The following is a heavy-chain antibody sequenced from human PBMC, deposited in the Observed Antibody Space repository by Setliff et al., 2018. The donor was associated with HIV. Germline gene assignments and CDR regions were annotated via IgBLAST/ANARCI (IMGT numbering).Heavy chain of an antibody. CDR1: GYTFTSYG. CDR2: ISAYNGNT. J-gene: IGHJ4*02. CDR3: AREGIERYQYYNFWSGYYTPDY. D-gene: IGHD3-3*01. Sequence: ASVKVSCKASGYTFTSYGISWVRQAPGQGLEWMGWISAYNGNTNYAQKLQGRVTMTTDTSTSTAYMELRSLRSDDAAVYYCAREGIERYQYYNFWSGYYTPDYWGQGTLVTVSS. V-gene: IGHV1-18*01.